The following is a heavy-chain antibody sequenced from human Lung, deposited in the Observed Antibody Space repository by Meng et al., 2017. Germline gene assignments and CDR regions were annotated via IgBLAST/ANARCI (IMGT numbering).Heavy chain of an antibody. CDR3: ARGPTTMAHDFDY. J-gene: IGHJ4*02. Sequence: GAGLFNPSWTLSLTCVVSGVSFSDYYWSWIRQPPGKGLEWIGEINHSGSTNYNPSLESRATISVDTSQNNLSLKLSSVTAADSAVYYCARGPTTMAHDFDYWGQGTLVTVSS. CDR1: GVSFSDYY. CDR2: INHSGST. D-gene: IGHD4-11*01. V-gene: IGHV4-34*01.